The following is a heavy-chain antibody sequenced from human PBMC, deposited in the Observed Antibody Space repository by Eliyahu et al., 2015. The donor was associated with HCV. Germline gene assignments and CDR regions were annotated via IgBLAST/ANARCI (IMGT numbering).Heavy chain of an antibody. V-gene: IGHV3-30*03. CDR1: XFSFGXYA. D-gene: IGHD3-10*01. CDR2: VSYDDKHK. Sequence: MMESGGGLVQPGGSLRLSCVASXFSFGXYAMHWVRQASGKGLXWVAVVSYDDKHKKYSESVRGRFTISRDDSRNTLYLEMKSLRIEDTARYFCARDEKAELRPTGIVFNYYGMDVWGPGTTVTVSS. J-gene: IGHJ6*02. CDR3: ARDEKAELRPTGIVFNYYGMDV.